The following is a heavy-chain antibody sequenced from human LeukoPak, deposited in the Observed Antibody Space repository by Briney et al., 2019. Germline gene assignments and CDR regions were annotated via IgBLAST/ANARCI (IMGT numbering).Heavy chain of an antibody. J-gene: IGHJ4*02. CDR2: IWFDGSND. Sequence: PGGSLRLSCAASGFIFSSYAMHWVRQAPGKGPEWVAIIWFDGSNDYYADSVKGRFTISRDNSKNTLYLQMNSLRAEDTAVYYCAREATGFDYWGQGTLVTVSS. CDR1: GFIFSSYA. CDR3: AREATGFDY. V-gene: IGHV3-30*02. D-gene: IGHD1-14*01.